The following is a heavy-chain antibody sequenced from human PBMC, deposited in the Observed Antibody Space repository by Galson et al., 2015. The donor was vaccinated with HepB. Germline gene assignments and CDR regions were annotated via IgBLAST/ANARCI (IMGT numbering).Heavy chain of an antibody. CDR2: ISAYNGNT. V-gene: IGHV1-18*01. J-gene: IGHJ4*02. CDR3: AREQPVAHDYYDSSGTVYFDY. D-gene: IGHD3-22*01. Sequence: SVKVSCKASGYTFTSYGISWVRQAPGQGLEWMGWISAYNGNTNYAQKLQGRVTMTTDTSTNTAYMELRSLRSDDTAVYYCAREQPVAHDYYDSSGTVYFDYWGQGTLVTVSS. CDR1: GYTFTSYG.